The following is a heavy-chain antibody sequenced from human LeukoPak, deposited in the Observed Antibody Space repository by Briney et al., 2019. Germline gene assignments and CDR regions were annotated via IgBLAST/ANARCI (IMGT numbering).Heavy chain of an antibody. CDR3: ARDLWHIARYGHYMDV. CDR1: GFTSSDSY. Sequence: GSLRLSCAASGFTSSDSYMTCVRQAPGKGVEWVAYISGSGHDINYSDSVKGRFTISRDNAKNSLYLQMSSLRVEDTAVYYCARDLWHIARYGHYMDVWGKGTTVTISS. CDR2: ISGSGHDI. V-gene: IGHV3-11*04. J-gene: IGHJ6*03. D-gene: IGHD2-21*01.